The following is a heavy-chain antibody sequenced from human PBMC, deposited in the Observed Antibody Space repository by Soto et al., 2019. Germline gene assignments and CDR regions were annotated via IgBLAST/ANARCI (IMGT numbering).Heavy chain of an antibody. CDR3: ARDGYWGGGACLDGMDV. J-gene: IGHJ6*02. CDR2: ISSDGRAK. V-gene: IGHV3-30-3*01. D-gene: IGHD2-2*03. CDR1: GFTLSRYS. Sequence: QVLLVESGGGVVQPGRSLRLSCGVSGFTLSRYSMHWVRQAPGKGLEWVALISSDGRAKYYADSVKGRFTVSRDDSLYLQMTSLRREDTAVYYCARDGYWGGGACLDGMDVWGQGTTVSVSS.